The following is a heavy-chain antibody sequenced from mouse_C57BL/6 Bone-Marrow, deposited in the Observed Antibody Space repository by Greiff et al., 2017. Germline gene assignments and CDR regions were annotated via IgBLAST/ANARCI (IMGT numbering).Heavy chain of an antibody. V-gene: IGHV14-1*01. D-gene: IGHD1-1*01. CDR3: TRYGSSYVEWYFDV. J-gene: IGHJ1*03. Sequence: EVKLQQSGAELVRPGASVKLSCTASGFNIKDYYMHWVKQRPEQGLEWIGRIDPEDGDTEYAPKFQGKATMTADTSSNTAYLQLSSLTSEDTAVYYCTRYGSSYVEWYFDVWGTGTTVTVSS. CDR2: IDPEDGDT. CDR1: GFNIKDYY.